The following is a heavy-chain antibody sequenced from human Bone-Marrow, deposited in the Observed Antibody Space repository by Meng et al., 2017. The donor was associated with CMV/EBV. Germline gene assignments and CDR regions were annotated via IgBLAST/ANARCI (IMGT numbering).Heavy chain of an antibody. Sequence: RLQLGGSGPGLVKPSETLSLTCTVSGGSISSSSYYWGWIRQPPGKGLEWIGSIYYSGSTYYNPSLKSRVTISVDTSKNQFSLKLSSVTAADTAVYYCAREEGEYYYDSSGYSIWGQGTLVTVSS. V-gene: IGHV4-39*06. CDR2: IYYSGST. D-gene: IGHD3-22*01. J-gene: IGHJ4*02. CDR1: GGSISSSSYY. CDR3: AREEGEYYYDSSGYSI.